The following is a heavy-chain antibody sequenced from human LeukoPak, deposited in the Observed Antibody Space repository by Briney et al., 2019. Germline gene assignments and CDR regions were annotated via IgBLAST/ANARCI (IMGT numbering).Heavy chain of an antibody. CDR1: GGSISRHF. Sequence: SETLSLTCTVSGGSISRHFWSWIRQPPGKGLEWIGFMYYNGSAKYNPSLKSRVTISEDTSKNQLSLKLRSVTAADTAVYYCVRDGGLDLFYWYFDLWGRGTLVTVSS. CDR2: MYYNGSA. V-gene: IGHV4-59*11. D-gene: IGHD6-19*01. CDR3: VRDGGLDLFYWYFDL. J-gene: IGHJ2*01.